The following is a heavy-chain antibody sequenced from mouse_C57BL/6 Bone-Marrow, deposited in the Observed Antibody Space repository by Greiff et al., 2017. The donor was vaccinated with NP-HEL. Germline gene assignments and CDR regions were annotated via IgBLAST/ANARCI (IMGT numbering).Heavy chain of an antibody. CDR3: ATIYYYGSSYDY. CDR1: GFTFSDYG. J-gene: IGHJ2*01. V-gene: IGHV5-17*01. D-gene: IGHD1-1*01. CDR2: ISSGSSTI. Sequence: EVQLVESGGGLVKPGGSLQLSCAASGFTFSDYGMHWVRQAPEKGLEWVAYISSGSSTIYYADTVKGRFTISRDNAKNTLFLQMTSLRSEDTAMYYCATIYYYGSSYDYWGQGTTLTVSS.